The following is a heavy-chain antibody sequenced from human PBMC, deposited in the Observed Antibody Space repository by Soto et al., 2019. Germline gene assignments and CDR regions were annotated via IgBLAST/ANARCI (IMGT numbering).Heavy chain of an antibody. Sequence: GSGPTLVNPTQTLTLTCTFSGFSLSTSGVGVGWIRQPPGKALEWLALIYWNDDKRYSPSLKSRLTITKDTSKNQVVLTMTNMDPVDTATYYCAHRYYDSSGYMVVPWDYWGQGTLVTVSS. D-gene: IGHD3-22*01. CDR2: IYWNDDK. CDR3: AHRYYDSSGYMVVPWDY. J-gene: IGHJ4*02. V-gene: IGHV2-5*01. CDR1: GFSLSTSGVG.